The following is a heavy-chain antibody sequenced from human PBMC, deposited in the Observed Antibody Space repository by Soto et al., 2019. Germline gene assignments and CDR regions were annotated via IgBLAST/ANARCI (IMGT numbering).Heavy chain of an antibody. J-gene: IGHJ3*02. CDR1: GFNFRSYG. D-gene: IGHD4-17*01. CDR2: IWDDGRTT. CDR3: ARNSGEYEVLDI. V-gene: IGHV3-33*01. Sequence: QVQLVESGGGVVHPGGSLTLSCAASGFNFRSYGMHWVRQAPGKGLEWLAVIWDDGRTTYYADSVKGRFTISRDNPKNTLSLQMNSLIVEDTAMFYCARNSGEYEVLDIWGQGTLVSVSS.